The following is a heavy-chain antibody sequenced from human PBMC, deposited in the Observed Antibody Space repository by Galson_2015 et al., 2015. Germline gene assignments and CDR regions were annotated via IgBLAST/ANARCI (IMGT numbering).Heavy chain of an antibody. V-gene: IGHV4-31*03. J-gene: IGHJ4*02. Sequence: TLSLTCTVSGGSFSSGGYYWSWIRPHPGQGLEWIGYLNYSGNTYYNPSLKSRVTISVDTSKNQFSLKLSSVTAADTAVYYCARDGRGFSSRSGSFDYWGQGTLVTVSS. CDR3: ARDGRGFSSRSGSFDY. D-gene: IGHD3-3*01. CDR1: GGSFSSGGYY. CDR2: LNYSGNT.